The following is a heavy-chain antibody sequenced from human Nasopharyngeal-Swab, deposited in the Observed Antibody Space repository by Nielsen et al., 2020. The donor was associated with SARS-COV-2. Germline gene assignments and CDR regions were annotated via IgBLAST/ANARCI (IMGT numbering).Heavy chain of an antibody. D-gene: IGHD3-22*01. V-gene: IGHV3-9*01. J-gene: IGHJ4*02. Sequence: SLKISCAASGFTFDDYAMHWVRQAPGKGLEWVSGISWNGGSIGYADSVKGRFTISRDNAKNSLYLQMNSLRAEDTALYYCAKVTYYYDSSGLPRAGGFDYWGQGTLVTVSS. CDR2: ISWNGGSI. CDR3: AKVTYYYDSSGLPRAGGFDY. CDR1: GFTFDDYA.